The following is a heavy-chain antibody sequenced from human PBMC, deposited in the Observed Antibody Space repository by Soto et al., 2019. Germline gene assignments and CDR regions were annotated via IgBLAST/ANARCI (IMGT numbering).Heavy chain of an antibody. V-gene: IGHV6-1*01. CDR3: ARAPRIAVAGVVGYYYGMDV. Sequence: SQTLSLTCATSGDSVSSNSAAWNWIRQSPSRGLEWLGRTYYRSKWYNDYAVSVKSRITINPDTSKNQFSLQLNSVTPEDTAVYYCARAPRIAVAGVVGYYYGMDVWGQGTTVTVSS. CDR1: GDSVSSNSAA. J-gene: IGHJ6*02. D-gene: IGHD6-19*01. CDR2: TYYRSKWYN.